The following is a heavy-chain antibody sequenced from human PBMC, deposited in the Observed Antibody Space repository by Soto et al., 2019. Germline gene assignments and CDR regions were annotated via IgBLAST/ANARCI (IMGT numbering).Heavy chain of an antibody. CDR3: ARTLLYCSSTSCHYYYYYGMDV. Sequence: SETLSLTCAVYGGSFSGYYWSWIRQPPGKGLEWIGEINHSGSTNYNPSLKSRVTISVDTSKNQFSLKLSSVTAADTAVYYRARTLLYCSSTSCHYYYYYGMDVWGQGTTVTVSS. V-gene: IGHV4-34*01. CDR1: GGSFSGYY. CDR2: INHSGST. J-gene: IGHJ6*02. D-gene: IGHD2-2*01.